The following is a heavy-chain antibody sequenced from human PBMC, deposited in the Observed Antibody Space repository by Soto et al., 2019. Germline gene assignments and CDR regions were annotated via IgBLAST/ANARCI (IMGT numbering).Heavy chain of an antibody. CDR2: IIPIFGTA. J-gene: IGHJ4*02. CDR1: GGTFSSYA. D-gene: IGHD1-1*01. Sequence: QVQLVQSGAEVKKPGSSVKVSCKASGGTFSSYAISWVRQAPGQGLEWMGGIIPIFGTANYAQKFQGRVTISADESTSTAYMELSSLRSEDTAVDYCAGWGVQLERLGWGFDYWGQGTLVTVSS. CDR3: AGWGVQLERLGWGFDY. V-gene: IGHV1-69*12.